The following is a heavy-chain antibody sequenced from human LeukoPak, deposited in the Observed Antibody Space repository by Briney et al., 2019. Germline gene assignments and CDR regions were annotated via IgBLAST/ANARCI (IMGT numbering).Heavy chain of an antibody. V-gene: IGHV4-38-2*02. CDR1: GGSISSGYY. CDR3: ARDRYSSGYSPFDY. D-gene: IGHD6-19*01. CDR2: IYHSGST. J-gene: IGHJ4*02. Sequence: PSETLSLTCTVSGGSISSGYYWGWIRQPPGKGLEWIGSIYHSGSTYYNPSLKSRVTISVDTSKNQFSLKLSSVTAADTAVYYCARDRYSSGYSPFDYWGQGTLVTVSS.